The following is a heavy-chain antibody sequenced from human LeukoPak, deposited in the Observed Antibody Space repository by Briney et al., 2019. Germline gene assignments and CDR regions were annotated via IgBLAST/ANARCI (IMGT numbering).Heavy chain of an antibody. Sequence: GGSLRLSYAASGFTFSTYAMSWVRQAPGKGLECVSALSGNGNTIYYADSVKGRFTISRDNSKNTLSLQMNSLRAEDTAVYYCAKALYGGHDYWGQGTLVTVSS. J-gene: IGHJ4*02. D-gene: IGHD4-23*01. CDR1: GFTFSTYA. V-gene: IGHV3-23*01. CDR2: LSGNGNTI. CDR3: AKALYGGHDY.